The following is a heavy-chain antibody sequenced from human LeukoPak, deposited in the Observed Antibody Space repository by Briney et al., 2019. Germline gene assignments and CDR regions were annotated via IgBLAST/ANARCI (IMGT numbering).Heavy chain of an antibody. CDR2: ISGSGDNT. CDR1: GFTFSSYA. CDR3: AKGSYYDSSGSFYFDY. Sequence: PGRSLRLPCAASGFTFSSYAMSWVRQAPGKGLEWVSGISGSGDNTYYADSVKGRFTISRDNSKNTLYVQVNSLGTEDTAAYYCAKGSYYDSSGSFYFDYWGQGTLVTVSS. D-gene: IGHD3-22*01. V-gene: IGHV3-23*01. J-gene: IGHJ4*02.